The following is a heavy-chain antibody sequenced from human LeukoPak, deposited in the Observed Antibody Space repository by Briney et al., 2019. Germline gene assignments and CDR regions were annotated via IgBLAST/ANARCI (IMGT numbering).Heavy chain of an antibody. Sequence: PGGSLRLSCAASGFSFSSHSMYWVRQAPGRGLEWVAYISPMTRSTTYYADSVKGRFTISRDDSKNSLYLQMNSLRVDDTARYYCASRDNDHYLEPFDNWGQGTLVTVSS. J-gene: IGHJ4*02. CDR2: ISPMTRST. CDR3: ASRDNDHYLEPFDN. D-gene: IGHD1-1*01. CDR1: GFSFSSHS. V-gene: IGHV3-48*04.